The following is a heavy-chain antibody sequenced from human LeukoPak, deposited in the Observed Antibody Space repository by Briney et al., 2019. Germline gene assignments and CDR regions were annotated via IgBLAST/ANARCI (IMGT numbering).Heavy chain of an antibody. CDR3: ATSIVGLTYDEHFQH. J-gene: IGHJ1*01. CDR2: IYSSGST. V-gene: IGHV3-53*01. D-gene: IGHD1-26*01. CDR1: GFTVSSNY. Sequence: GGSLRLSCAASGFTVSSNYMSWVRQAPGKGLEWVSVIYSSGSTYYADSVKGRFTISRDNSKNTVYLQMNSLRAEDTAVYYCATSIVGLTYDEHFQHWGQGTLVTVSS.